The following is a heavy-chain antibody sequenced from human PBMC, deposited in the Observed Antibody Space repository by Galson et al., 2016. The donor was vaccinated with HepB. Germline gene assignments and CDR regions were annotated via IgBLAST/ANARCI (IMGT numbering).Heavy chain of an antibody. D-gene: IGHD4-23*01. V-gene: IGHV5-51*01. J-gene: IGHJ4*01. CDR3: AVPYGYGHNLQYFDS. CDR2: IYPNDYDT. Sequence: QSGAEVKKPGESLKISCKGSGYNFADYWIGWVRQMPGKGLEWMGIIYPNDYDTRYSRSFKGQVTISADRSISTASLQWSSLKASDTAMYYCAVPYGYGHNLQYFDSWGHGTLVTVSS. CDR1: GYNFADYW.